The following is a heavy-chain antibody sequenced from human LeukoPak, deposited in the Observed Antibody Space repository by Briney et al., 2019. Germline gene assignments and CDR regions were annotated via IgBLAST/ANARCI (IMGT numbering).Heavy chain of an antibody. CDR2: IYYGGST. D-gene: IGHD6-13*01. CDR1: GGSISSYY. V-gene: IGHV4-59*01. CDR3: ARAPRSSSWYFDY. J-gene: IGHJ4*02. Sequence: SETLSLTCTVSGGSISSYYWNWIRQTPGKGLEWIGYIYYGGSTSYNPSLKSRVTISVDTSKNQVSLKLSSVTAADTAVYYCARAPRSSSWYFDYWGQGTLVTVSS.